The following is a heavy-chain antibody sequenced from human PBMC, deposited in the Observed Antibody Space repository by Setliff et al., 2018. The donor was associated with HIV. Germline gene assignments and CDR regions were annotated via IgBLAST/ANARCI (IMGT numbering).Heavy chain of an antibody. J-gene: IGHJ5*02. V-gene: IGHV3-23*01. D-gene: IGHD3-16*02. CDR1: GFTFNTYG. CDR2: ISGSGRNT. CDR3: ARGAPAVPPALSPPHSYNWFDP. Sequence: GGSLRLSCAASGFTFNTYGMSWVRLAPGKGPEWVSAISGSGRNTYYADSVKGRLTVARDNSKHTLYLEMHSLRTEDTAVYFCARGAPAVPPALSPPHSYNWFDPWGQGTVVTVSS.